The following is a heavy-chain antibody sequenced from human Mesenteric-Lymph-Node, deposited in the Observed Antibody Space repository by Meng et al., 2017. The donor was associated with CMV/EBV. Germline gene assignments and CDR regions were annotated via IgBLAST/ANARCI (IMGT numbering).Heavy chain of an antibody. J-gene: IGHJ4*02. V-gene: IGHV4-39*07. CDR1: GGSIRTASYY. Sequence: SETLSLTCSVSGGSIRTASYYWGWIRQPPGKGLEWIASIYYNGSTYYNPSLKSRVTISVETSTKQVSLRLSSVTAADTAVYYCARGGNNMIFGYYFDYWGQGTLVTVSS. D-gene: IGHD3/OR15-3a*01. CDR2: IYYNGST. CDR3: ARGGNNMIFGYYFDY.